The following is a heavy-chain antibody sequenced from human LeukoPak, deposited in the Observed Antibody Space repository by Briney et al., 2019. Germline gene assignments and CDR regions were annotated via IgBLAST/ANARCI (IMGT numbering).Heavy chain of an antibody. D-gene: IGHD1-7*01. J-gene: IGHJ4*02. Sequence: GGSLRLSCAASGFTFSSYAMNWVRQAPGKGLEWVSTISGSGDSTYYADSVKGRFTISRDNSKNTLYLQMSSLRAEDTAVYYCATSLGGELRLFDYWGQGTLVTVSS. CDR2: ISGSGDST. CDR1: GFTFSSYA. V-gene: IGHV3-23*01. CDR3: ATSLGGELRLFDY.